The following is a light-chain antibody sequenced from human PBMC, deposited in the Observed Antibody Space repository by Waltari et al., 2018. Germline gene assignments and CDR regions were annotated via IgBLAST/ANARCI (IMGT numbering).Light chain of an antibody. J-gene: IGKJ2*01. V-gene: IGKV4-1*01. CDR2: WAS. CDR1: SILYSSNNKNY. Sequence: SILYSSNNKNYLAWYQQKPGQPPNLLIYWASTRESGVPDRFSSSGSGTDFTLTISSLQAEDVAVYYCQQYYTAPYTFGQGTKLEIK. CDR3: QQYYTAPYT.